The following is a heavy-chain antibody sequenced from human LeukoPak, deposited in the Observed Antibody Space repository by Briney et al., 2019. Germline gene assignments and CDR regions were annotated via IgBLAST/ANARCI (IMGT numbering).Heavy chain of an antibody. CDR1: GFIFRYFD. J-gene: IGHJ1*01. Sequence: PGGSLRLSCGGSGFIFRYFDMTWVRQTAGRGLEWLSYIGESGSPVFYADSVKGRFSVSRDNAKKSLFLQMNGLRVEDTGIYYCARIGSTGTYNRDFQYWGPGTLVVVSS. D-gene: IGHD1-26*01. CDR2: IGESGSPV. V-gene: IGHV3-48*03. CDR3: ARIGSTGTYNRDFQY.